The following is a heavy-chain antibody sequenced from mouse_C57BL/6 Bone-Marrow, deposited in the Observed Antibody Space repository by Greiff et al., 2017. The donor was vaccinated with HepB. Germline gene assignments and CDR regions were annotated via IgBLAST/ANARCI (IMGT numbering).Heavy chain of an antibody. CDR1: GYTFTSYD. J-gene: IGHJ3*01. CDR2: NYPRDGST. D-gene: IGHD2-4*01. V-gene: IGHV1-85*01. CDR3: ARRGDYDGAWFAY. Sequence: VQLQQSGPELVKPGASVKLSCKASGYTFTSYDINWVKQRPGQGLEWIGWNYPRDGSTKYNEKFKGKATLTVDTSSSTAYMELHSLTSEDSAVYFCARRGDYDGAWFAYWGQGTLVTVSA.